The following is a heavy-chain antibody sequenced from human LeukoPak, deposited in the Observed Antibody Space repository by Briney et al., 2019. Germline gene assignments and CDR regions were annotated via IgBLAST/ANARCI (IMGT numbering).Heavy chain of an antibody. CDR2: IYHSGIT. J-gene: IGHJ4*02. V-gene: IGHV4-38-2*02. Sequence: PSETLSLTCTVSRYSISSGYYWGWIRQPPGKGLEWIGNIYHSGITYYNPSLKSRVTISVDTSKNQFSLKLSSVTAADTAVYYCARVRYFDSGGYYYDFDYWGQGTLVTVSS. D-gene: IGHD3-22*01. CDR3: ARVRYFDSGGYYYDFDY. CDR1: RYSISSGYY.